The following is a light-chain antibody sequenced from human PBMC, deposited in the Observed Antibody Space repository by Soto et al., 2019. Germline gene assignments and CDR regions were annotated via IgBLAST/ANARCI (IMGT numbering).Light chain of an antibody. CDR1: QSISSW. J-gene: IGKJ1*01. CDR3: QQYDTYPLT. CDR2: EAS. Sequence: DIQMTQSPSTLSASVGDRVTITCRASQSISSWLALYQQKPGSDPNILKYEASNLESVVSSRFSGTGSGTEFTRTIDSLQPVDFATYFCQQYDTYPLTFGQGTKVEIK. V-gene: IGKV1-5*03.